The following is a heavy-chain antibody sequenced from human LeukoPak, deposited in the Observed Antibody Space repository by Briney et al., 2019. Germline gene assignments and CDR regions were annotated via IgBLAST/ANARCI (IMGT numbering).Heavy chain of an antibody. CDR1: GFTFSSYS. V-gene: IGHV3-21*01. Sequence: GGSLRLSCAASGFTFSSYSMNWVRQAPGKGLEWVSSISSSSSYIYYADSVKGRFTISRDNAKNSLYLQMNSLRAGDTTVYYCARDRVGYRNRPQVVRAFDIWGQGTMVTVSS. CDR3: ARDRVGYRNRPQVVRAFDI. D-gene: IGHD1-14*01. CDR2: ISSSSSYI. J-gene: IGHJ3*02.